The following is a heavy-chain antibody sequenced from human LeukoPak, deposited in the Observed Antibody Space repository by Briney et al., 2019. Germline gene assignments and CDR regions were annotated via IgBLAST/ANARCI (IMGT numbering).Heavy chain of an antibody. CDR1: GFTFSDYY. CDR2: ISSSSSYI. CDR3: ARGIAVAGHYYYYGMDV. J-gene: IGHJ6*02. D-gene: IGHD6-19*01. V-gene: IGHV3-11*06. Sequence: PGGSLRLSCAASGFTFSDYYMSWIRQAPGKGLEWVSCISSSSSYIYYTDSVKGRFTISRDNAKNSLYLQMNSLRAEDTAVYYCARGIAVAGHYYYYGMDVWGQGTTVTVSS.